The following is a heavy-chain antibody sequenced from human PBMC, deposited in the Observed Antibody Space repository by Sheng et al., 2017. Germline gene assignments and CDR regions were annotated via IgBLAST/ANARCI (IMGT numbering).Heavy chain of an antibody. CDR1: GYIFSSYA. J-gene: IGHJ4*02. CDR2: ISVYNGNT. V-gene: IGHV1-18*01. D-gene: IGHD1-26*01. CDR3: ARDRWELPFDY. Sequence: QVQLVQSGPEVKKPGASVKVSCKASGYIFSSYAISWVRQAPGQGLEWMGWISVYNGNTKYAQNLQGRITMTTDTSTRTAYMELRSLRSDDTAVYYCARDRWELPFDYWGQGTLVTVSS.